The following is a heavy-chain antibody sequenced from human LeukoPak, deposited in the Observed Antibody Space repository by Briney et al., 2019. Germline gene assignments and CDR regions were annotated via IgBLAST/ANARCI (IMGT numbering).Heavy chain of an antibody. D-gene: IGHD3-22*01. CDR3: ARSQLDDSSGYSLDY. CDR2: INHSRST. CDR1: GGSFSGYY. Sequence: SETLSLTCAVYGGSFSGYYWSWIRQPPGKGLEWIGEINHSRSTNYNPSLKSRVTISVDTSKNQFSLKLSSVTAADTAVYYCARSQLDDSSGYSLDYWGQGTLVTVSS. J-gene: IGHJ4*02. V-gene: IGHV4-34*01.